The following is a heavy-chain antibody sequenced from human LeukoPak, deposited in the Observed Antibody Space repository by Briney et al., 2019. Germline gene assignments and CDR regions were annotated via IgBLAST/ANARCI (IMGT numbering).Heavy chain of an antibody. CDR3: ARDFSGDYDILTGSDL. D-gene: IGHD3-9*01. CDR2: IWYDGSNK. J-gene: IGHJ2*01. V-gene: IGHV3-33*01. CDR1: GFTFSSYG. Sequence: GRSLRLSCAASGFTFSSYGMHWVRQAPGKGLEWVAVIWYDGSNKCYADSVKGRFTISRDNSKNTLYLQMNSLRAEDTAVYYCARDFSGDYDILTGSDLWGRGTLVTVSS.